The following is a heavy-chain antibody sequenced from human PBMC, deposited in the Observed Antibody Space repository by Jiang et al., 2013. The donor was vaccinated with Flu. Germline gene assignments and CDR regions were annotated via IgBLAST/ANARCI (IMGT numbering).Heavy chain of an antibody. CDR2: TYYRSKWYN. J-gene: IGHJ4*02. V-gene: IGHV6-1*01. D-gene: IGHD5-12*01. CDR1: GDSVSNNNTA. CDR3: VRDQSGGYLFDL. Sequence: QTLSLTCAISGDSVSNNNTAWHWIRQSPSRGLEWLGRTYYRSKWYNDYAVSMKSRITINPDTSKNQFSLQLISVSPEDTAVYYCVRDQSGGYLFDLWGQGTLVTVSS.